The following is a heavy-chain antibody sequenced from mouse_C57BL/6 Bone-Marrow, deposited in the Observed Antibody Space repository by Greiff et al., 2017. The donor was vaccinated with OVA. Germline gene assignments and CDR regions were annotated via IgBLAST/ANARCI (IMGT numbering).Heavy chain of an antibody. D-gene: IGHD6-5*01. J-gene: IGHJ3*01. V-gene: IGHV10-1*01. Sequence: EVHLVESGGGLVQPKGSLKLSCAASGFSFNTYAMNWVRQAPGKGLEWVARIRSKSNNYATYYADSVKDRFTISRDDSESMLYLQMNNLKTEDTAMYYCVTLCHWFAYWGQGTLVTVSA. CDR3: VTLCHWFAY. CDR1: GFSFNTYA. CDR2: IRSKSNNYAT.